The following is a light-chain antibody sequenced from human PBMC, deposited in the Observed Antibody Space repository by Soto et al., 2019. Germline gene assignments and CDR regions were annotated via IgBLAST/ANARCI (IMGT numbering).Light chain of an antibody. V-gene: IGKV1-5*01. CDR3: QHFNSYPWT. CDR1: QSVSTW. Sequence: DIQMTQSPSTLSASVGDRVTITCRASQSVSTWLAWYQQKPGKGPKLLIYDASSLDSGVPSRFSGSGSGTEFTLTISSLLPDDFATYYCQHFNSYPWTFGQGTKVEIK. CDR2: DAS. J-gene: IGKJ1*01.